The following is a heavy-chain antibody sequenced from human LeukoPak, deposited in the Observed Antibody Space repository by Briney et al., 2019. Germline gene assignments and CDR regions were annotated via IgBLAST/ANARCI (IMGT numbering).Heavy chain of an antibody. V-gene: IGHV1-2*04. J-gene: IGHJ4*02. CDR3: ARDYPYLSGNSASLLDY. D-gene: IGHD4-23*01. Sequence: ASVKVSCKASGYTFTGYYMHWVRQAPGQGLEWMGWINPNSGGTNYAQKFQGWVTMTRDTSISTAYMELSRLRSDDTAVYYCARDYPYLSGNSASLLDYWGQGTLVTVSS. CDR1: GYTFTGYY. CDR2: INPNSGGT.